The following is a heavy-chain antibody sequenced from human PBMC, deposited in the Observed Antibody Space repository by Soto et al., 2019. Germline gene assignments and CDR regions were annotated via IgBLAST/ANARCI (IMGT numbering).Heavy chain of an antibody. CDR2: ISGSGGST. V-gene: IGHV3-23*01. Sequence: GGSLRLSCAASGFTFSSYAMSWVRQAPGKGLEWVSAISGSGGSTYYADSVKGRFTISRDNSKNTLYLQMNSLRAEDTAVYYCATPWPFIVVVPAAIGENFDYWGQGTLVTVSS. J-gene: IGHJ4*02. CDR3: ATPWPFIVVVPAAIGENFDY. D-gene: IGHD2-2*01. CDR1: GFTFSSYA.